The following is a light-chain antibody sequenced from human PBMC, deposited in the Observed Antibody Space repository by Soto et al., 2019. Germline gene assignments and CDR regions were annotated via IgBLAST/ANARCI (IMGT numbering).Light chain of an antibody. J-gene: IGLJ1*01. CDR2: EVS. Sequence: QSALTQPASVSGSPGQSITFSCTGTSSDVGGYNYVSWYQQHPGTAPKLMIYEVSNRPSGVSNRFSGSKSGNTAPLTISGLQAEDEADYYCSSYTSSSSYVFGSGTKLTVL. V-gene: IGLV2-14*01. CDR1: SSDVGGYNY. CDR3: SSYTSSSSYV.